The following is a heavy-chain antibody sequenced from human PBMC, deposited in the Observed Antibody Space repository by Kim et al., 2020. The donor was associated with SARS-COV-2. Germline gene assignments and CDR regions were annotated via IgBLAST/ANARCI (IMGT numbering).Heavy chain of an antibody. V-gene: IGHV4-59*08. CDR1: GGSISSYY. D-gene: IGHD6-13*01. Sequence: SETLSLTCTVSGGSISSYYWSWIRQPPGKGLEWIGYIYYSGSTNYNPSLKSRVTISVDTSKNQFSLKLSSVTAADTAVYYCARLYYSSSWYGWFDPWGQGTLVTVSS. CDR2: IYYSGST. J-gene: IGHJ5*02. CDR3: ARLYYSSSWYGWFDP.